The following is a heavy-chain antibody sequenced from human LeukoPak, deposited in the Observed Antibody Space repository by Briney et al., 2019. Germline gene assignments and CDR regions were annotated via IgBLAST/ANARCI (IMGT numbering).Heavy chain of an antibody. J-gene: IGHJ3*02. CDR1: GFTFSDYY. Sequence: GGSLRLSCTASGFTFSDYYMNWIRHAQGQGMDRISYISSSGTTIYYADSVKGRITISRDNVKNSLSLQMNSLRAEDTAVYYCARDLERYYDRSGYYHGLVIWGQGTRVTVSS. D-gene: IGHD3-22*01. V-gene: IGHV3-11*04. CDR3: ARDLERYYDRSGYYHGLVI. CDR2: ISSSGTTI.